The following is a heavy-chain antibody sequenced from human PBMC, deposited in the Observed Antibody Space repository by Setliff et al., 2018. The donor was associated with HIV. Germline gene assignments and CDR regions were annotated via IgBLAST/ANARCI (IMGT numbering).Heavy chain of an antibody. Sequence: TLSLTCTVSGGSMNSDSYSWTWLRQPAGKGPELIGHIYEGGSVIYNPSLASRVTISMFPSKNQFSLDLSSVTAADTAKYYCARAKTIGVSAVFFDPWGQGRPVTVSS. D-gene: IGHD3-3*01. CDR1: GGSMNSDSYS. J-gene: IGHJ5*02. CDR2: IYEGGSV. V-gene: IGHV4-61*09. CDR3: ARAKTIGVSAVFFDP.